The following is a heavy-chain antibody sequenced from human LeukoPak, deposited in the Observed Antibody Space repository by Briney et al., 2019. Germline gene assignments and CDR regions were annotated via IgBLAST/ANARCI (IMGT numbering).Heavy chain of an antibody. CDR2: MNPNSGNT. J-gene: IGHJ5*02. CDR1: GYTFTSYD. V-gene: IGHV1-8*01. D-gene: IGHD2-15*01. CDR3: ARGRVYCSGGSCYNWFDP. Sequence: ASVKVSCKASGYTFTSYDINWVRQATGQGLEWMGWMNPNSGNTGYAQKFQGRVTMTRNTSISTAYMELCSLRSEDTAVYYCARGRVYCSGGSCYNWFDPWGQGTLVTVSS.